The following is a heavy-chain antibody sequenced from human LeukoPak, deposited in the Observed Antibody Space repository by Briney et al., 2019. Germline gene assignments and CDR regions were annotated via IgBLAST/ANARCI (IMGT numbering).Heavy chain of an antibody. J-gene: IGHJ4*02. Sequence: SETLSLTCSVSGVSLNSSNYYWGWIRQPPGKGLEWIGSLYSREKAFYNPSLKSRVTLSVDTTKNQFSLKLTSVTAADTAVYYCARGIAARRHFDYWGQGTLVTVSS. V-gene: IGHV4-39*01. CDR2: LYSREKA. CDR1: GVSLNSSNYY. CDR3: ARGIAARRHFDY. D-gene: IGHD6-6*01.